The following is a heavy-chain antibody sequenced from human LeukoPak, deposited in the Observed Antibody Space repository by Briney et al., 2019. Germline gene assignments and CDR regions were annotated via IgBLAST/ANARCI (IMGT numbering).Heavy chain of an antibody. V-gene: IGHV4-4*07. D-gene: IGHD5-18*01. CDR1: GGSISSYY. Sequence: PSETLSLTCTVSGGSISSYYWSWVRQPAGKGLEWVGRIYTSGSTTYNPSLKRRVTMAVETSKNQFSLKLSSVTAADTAVYYCARGRKYTSGYRVTELGSGYSDYWGQGTLVTVSS. CDR3: ARGRKYTSGYRVTELGSGYSDY. J-gene: IGHJ4*02. CDR2: IYTSGST.